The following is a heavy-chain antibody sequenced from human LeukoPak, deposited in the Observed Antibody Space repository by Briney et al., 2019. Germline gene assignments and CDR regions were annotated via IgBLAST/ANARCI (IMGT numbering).Heavy chain of an antibody. CDR3: TSSDYTSSDY. Sequence: VASMKVSCKASGYTFTDYYMHWVRQAPGQGLEWMGWIDPRSGGTNFARKFQGRVTMTRDTSISTAYMELSRLTSDDTAVYYCTSSDYTSSDYWGQGTLVTV. J-gene: IGHJ4*02. V-gene: IGHV1-2*02. D-gene: IGHD2-2*02. CDR2: IDPRSGGT. CDR1: GYTFTDYY.